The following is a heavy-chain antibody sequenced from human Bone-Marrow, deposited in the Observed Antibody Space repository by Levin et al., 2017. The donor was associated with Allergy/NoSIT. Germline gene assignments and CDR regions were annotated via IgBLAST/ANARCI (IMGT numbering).Heavy chain of an antibody. Sequence: PGGSLRLSCKGSGYSFSNYWIAWVRQMPGKGLEWMGIIYPGDSDTRYSPSFQGQVTISADKSSTTAYLQWSSLKASDTAMYYCARQNAVEARVDYWGQGTLVTVSS. CDR1: GYSFSNYW. CDR3: ARQNAVEARVDY. J-gene: IGHJ4*02. CDR2: IYPGDSDT. D-gene: IGHD4-23*01. V-gene: IGHV5-51*01.